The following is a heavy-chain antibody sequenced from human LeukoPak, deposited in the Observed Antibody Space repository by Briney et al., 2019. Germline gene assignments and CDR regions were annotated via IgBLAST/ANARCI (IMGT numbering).Heavy chain of an antibody. J-gene: IGHJ4*02. D-gene: IGHD6-13*01. CDR1: GFTFSSYA. CDR3: ARAVGIAAAPIDY. CDR2: ISYDGSNK. V-gene: IGHV3-30-3*01. Sequence: PGRSLRLSCAASGFTFSSYAMHWVRQAPGKGLEWVAVISYDGSNKYYADSVKGRFTISRDNSKNTLYLQMNSLRAEDTAVYYCARAVGIAAAPIDYWGQGTLATVSS.